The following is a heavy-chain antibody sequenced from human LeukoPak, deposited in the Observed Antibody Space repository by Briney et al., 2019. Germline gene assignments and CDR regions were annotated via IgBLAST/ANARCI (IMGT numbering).Heavy chain of an antibody. CDR1: GRTFTEHY. CDR2: IGGTAGNT. J-gene: IGHJ6*03. V-gene: IGHV3-11*04. CDR3: ASQYCGGDCYPYYYYYYMDV. D-gene: IGHD2-21*02. Sequence: GGSLRLSCAASGRTFTEHYMHWIRQAPGKGLEWVSFIGGTAGNTYYADSVKGRFTISRDNAKNSLYLQMNSLRAEDTAVYYCASQYCGGDCYPYYYYYYMDVWGKGTTVTVSS.